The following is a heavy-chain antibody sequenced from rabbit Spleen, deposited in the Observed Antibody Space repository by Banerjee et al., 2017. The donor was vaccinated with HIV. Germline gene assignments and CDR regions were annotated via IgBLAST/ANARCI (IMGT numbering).Heavy chain of an antibody. CDR2: IDPVFGIT. J-gene: IGHJ3*01. V-gene: IGHV1S47*01. CDR3: VRGASSSGYYSL. Sequence: QEQLEESGGGLVQPGGSLKLSCKASGFDFSSYGVSWVRQAPGKGLEWIGYIDPVFGITYYANWVNGRFTISSHNAQNTLYLQLNSLTVADTATYFCVRGASSSGYYSLWGQGTLVTVS. CDR1: GFDFSSYG. D-gene: IGHD1-1*01.